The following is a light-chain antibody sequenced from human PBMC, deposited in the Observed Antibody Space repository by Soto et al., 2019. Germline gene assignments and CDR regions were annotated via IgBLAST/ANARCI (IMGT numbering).Light chain of an antibody. V-gene: IGLV2-14*01. J-gene: IGLJ1*01. CDR3: NSYTPSTSFV. CDR2: DVT. CDR1: SNDIATYNF. Sequence: QSALTQPASVSGSPGQSITISCTGTSNDIATYNFVSWYQQHPGKAPKLLIYDVTNRPSGVSDRFSGSKSGGTASLTISGLQAEDEADYYCNSYTPSTSFVFGTGTKVTVL.